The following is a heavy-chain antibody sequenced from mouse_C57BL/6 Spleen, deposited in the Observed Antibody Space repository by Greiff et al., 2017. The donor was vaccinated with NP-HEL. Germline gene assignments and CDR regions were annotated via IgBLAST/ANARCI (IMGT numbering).Heavy chain of an antibody. V-gene: IGHV1-52*01. CDR2: IDPSDSET. Sequence: QVQLQQPGAELVRPGSSVKLSCKASGYTFTSYWMPWVKQRPIQGLEWIGNIDPSDSETHYNQKFKDKATLTVDKSSSTAYMQLSSLTSEDSAVYYCARSSSGYVAWFAYWGQGTLVTVSA. D-gene: IGHD3-2*02. CDR1: GYTFTSYW. J-gene: IGHJ3*01. CDR3: ARSSSGYVAWFAY.